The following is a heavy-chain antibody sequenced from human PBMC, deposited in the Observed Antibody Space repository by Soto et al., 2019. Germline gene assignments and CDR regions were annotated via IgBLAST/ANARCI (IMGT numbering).Heavy chain of an antibody. Sequence: ASVKVSCKVSGYTLTGLSMHWVRQAPGKGLEWMGGFDPEDGETIYAQKLQGRVTMTEDTSTDTACMELSSLRSEDTAVYYCATLSGGLPITWGQGTLVTVSS. V-gene: IGHV1-24*01. CDR2: FDPEDGET. D-gene: IGHD1-26*01. CDR3: ATLSGGLPIT. CDR1: GYTLTGLS. J-gene: IGHJ5*02.